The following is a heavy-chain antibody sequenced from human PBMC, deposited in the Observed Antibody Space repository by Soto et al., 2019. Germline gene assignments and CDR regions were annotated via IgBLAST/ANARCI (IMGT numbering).Heavy chain of an antibody. V-gene: IGHV1-46*01. CDR2: INPSGGST. Sequence: SVKVSCEASGYTFTSYYMHWVRQAPGQGLEWMGIINPSGGSTSYAQKFQGRVTMTRDTSTSTVYMELSSLRSEDTAVYYCARVPKLELHAFDIWGQGTMVTVSS. CDR3: ARVPKLELHAFDI. J-gene: IGHJ3*02. CDR1: GYTFTSYY. D-gene: IGHD1-7*01.